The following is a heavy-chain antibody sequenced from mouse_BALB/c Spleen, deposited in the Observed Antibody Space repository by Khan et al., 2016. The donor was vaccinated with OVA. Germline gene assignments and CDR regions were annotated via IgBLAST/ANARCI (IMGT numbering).Heavy chain of an antibody. Sequence: VQLQESGPGLVAPSQSLSITCTISGFSLTSYGVHWVRQPPGKGLEWLVVIWSDGHTTYNSALKSRLSISKDNSKSQVSLKMNSLQTDDTAMYYCARHGYYGNYGPYFDVWGAGTTVTVSS. D-gene: IGHD2-1*01. V-gene: IGHV2-6-1*01. CDR3: ARHGYYGNYGPYFDV. CDR2: IWSDGHT. CDR1: GFSLTSYG. J-gene: IGHJ1*01.